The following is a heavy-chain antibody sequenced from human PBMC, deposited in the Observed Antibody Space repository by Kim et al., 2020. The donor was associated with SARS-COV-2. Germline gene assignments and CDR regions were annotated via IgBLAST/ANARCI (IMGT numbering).Heavy chain of an antibody. J-gene: IGHJ6*03. CDR3: AKTSSSFFDYYYYYMDV. D-gene: IGHD6-6*01. CDR2: MFHSGTT. V-gene: IGHV4-4*02. CDR1: GVSITSATW. Sequence: SETLSLTCAVSGVSITSATWWTWVRQPPGKGLEWIGEMFHSGTTNYNPSLKSRVTISVDKSKNHFSLNLNSVTAADTAVYYCAKTSSSFFDYYYYYMDVWGKGTTVTVSS.